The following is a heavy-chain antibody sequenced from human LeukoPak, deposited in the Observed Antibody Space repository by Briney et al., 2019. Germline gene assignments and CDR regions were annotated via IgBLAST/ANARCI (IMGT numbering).Heavy chain of an antibody. J-gene: IGHJ4*02. D-gene: IGHD2-2*01. CDR2: ISYDGRNK. Sequence: GGSLRLSCAASGFTFSSYAMHCVRQAPGKGLEWVAVISYDGRNKHYPDSVKGRFTISRDISTDTLWLQMDSLRTEETAVYYCAKGPLRGTAAAIDYWGQGTLVTVSS. V-gene: IGHV3-30*04. CDR3: AKGPLRGTAAAIDY. CDR1: GFTFSSYA.